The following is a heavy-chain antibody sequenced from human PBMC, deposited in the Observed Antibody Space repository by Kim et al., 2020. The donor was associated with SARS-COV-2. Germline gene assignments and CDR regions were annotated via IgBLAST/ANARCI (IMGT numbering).Heavy chain of an antibody. D-gene: IGHD3-10*01. Sequence: KSRGTISVDTSKNQFSLKLSSVTAADTAVYYCARAMRGWFGELLYSYFDYWGQGTLVTVSS. CDR3: ARAMRGWFGELLYSYFDY. V-gene: IGHV4-59*01. J-gene: IGHJ4*02.